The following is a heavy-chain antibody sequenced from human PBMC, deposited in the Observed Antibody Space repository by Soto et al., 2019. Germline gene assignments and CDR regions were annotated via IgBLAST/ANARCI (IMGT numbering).Heavy chain of an antibody. CDR3: ARARGMATIFYYYGMDV. Sequence: LRLSCAASGFTFSSYGMHWVRQAPGKGLEWVAVIWYDGSNKYYADSVKGRFTISRDNSKNTLYLQMNSLRAEDTAVYYCARARGMATIFYYYGMDVWGQGTTVTVSS. D-gene: IGHD5-12*01. J-gene: IGHJ6*02. V-gene: IGHV3-33*01. CDR2: IWYDGSNK. CDR1: GFTFSSYG.